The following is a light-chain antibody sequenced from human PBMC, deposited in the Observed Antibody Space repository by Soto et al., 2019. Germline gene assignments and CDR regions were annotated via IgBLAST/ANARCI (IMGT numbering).Light chain of an antibody. CDR3: QQYYASSWT. Sequence: EIVLTQSPGTLSLSPGERATLSCRASQSISSTYLAWYRQKPGQAPRLLIYAASSRATGIPDRFSGSGSGTDFTLTISRLEPEDFAVYCCQQYYASSWTFGQGTRVEI. J-gene: IGKJ1*01. V-gene: IGKV3-20*01. CDR2: AAS. CDR1: QSISSTY.